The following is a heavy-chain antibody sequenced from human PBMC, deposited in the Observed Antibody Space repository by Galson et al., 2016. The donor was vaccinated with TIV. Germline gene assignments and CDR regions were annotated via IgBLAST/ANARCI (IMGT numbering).Heavy chain of an antibody. J-gene: IGHJ4*02. V-gene: IGHV3-23*01. CDR3: AKDFVRAAHVPEAGINDY. Sequence: SLRLSCAVSGFTFSSYGMRWVRQALGKGLDWVSDISGSGLSTYYADSVKGRFTISRDNSKNTLYLQMNSLTVEDTAVYYCAKDFVRAAHVPEAGINDYWGQGTLVTVSS. D-gene: IGHD6-19*01. CDR1: GFTFSSYG. CDR2: ISGSGLST.